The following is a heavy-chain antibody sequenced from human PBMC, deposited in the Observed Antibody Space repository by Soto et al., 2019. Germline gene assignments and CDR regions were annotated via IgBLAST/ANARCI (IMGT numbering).Heavy chain of an antibody. CDR2: IYYSGST. J-gene: IGHJ3*02. CDR1: GGSISSGGYY. V-gene: IGHV4-31*03. D-gene: IGHD3-9*01. Sequence: SETLSLTCTVSGGSISSGGYYWSWIRQHPGKGLEWIGYIYYSGSTYYNPSLKSRVTIPVDTSKNQFSLKLSSVTPADTAVYYCARSWYYDILTGSRDAFDIWGLGTMVTVSS. CDR3: ARSWYYDILTGSRDAFDI.